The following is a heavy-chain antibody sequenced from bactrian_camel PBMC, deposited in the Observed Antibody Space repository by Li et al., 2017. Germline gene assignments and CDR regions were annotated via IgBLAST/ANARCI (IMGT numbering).Heavy chain of an antibody. D-gene: IGHD3*01. CDR3: AADRQIWNDCNSGSVLSAAYPY. J-gene: IGHJ4*01. CDR1: GYLSDSY. CDR2: VDADGST. Sequence: HVQLVESGGGSAQPGGSLKLSCVVSGYLSDSYCMAWFRQAPGKEREGVATVDADGSTTYADSVKGRFTISQDNAKNTLYLQMNSLKPEDTAMYYCAADRQIWNDCNSGSVLSAAYPYWAQGTQVTVS. V-gene: IGHV3S53*01.